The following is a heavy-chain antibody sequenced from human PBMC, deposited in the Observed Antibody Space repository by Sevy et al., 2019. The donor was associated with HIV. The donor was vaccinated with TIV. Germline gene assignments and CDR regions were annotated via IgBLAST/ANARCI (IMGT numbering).Heavy chain of an antibody. J-gene: IGHJ4*02. CDR2: ISYDGSNK. CDR1: GFTFSSYG. V-gene: IGHV3-30*18. Sequence: GGSLRLSCAASGFTFSSYGMHWVRQAPGKGLEWVAVISYDGSNKYYADSMKGRFTISRDNSKNTRYLQRNSLRAEDTAVYYFAKDRSGYYDYWGQGTLVTVSS. D-gene: IGHD3-22*01. CDR3: AKDRSGYYDY.